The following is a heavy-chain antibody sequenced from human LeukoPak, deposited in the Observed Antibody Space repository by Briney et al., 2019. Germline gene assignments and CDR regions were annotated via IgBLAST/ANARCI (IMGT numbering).Heavy chain of an antibody. CDR2: ISTYSTI. CDR1: GFTFSSYA. Sequence: GGSLRLSCAASGFTFSSYAMSWVRQAPGKGLEWVSYISTYSTIYYADSVKGRFTISRDNAKNSLYLQMNSLRAEDTAVYYCARDLRRITSTGGYVWGQGTLVTVSS. CDR3: ARDLRRITSTGGYV. V-gene: IGHV3-48*01. D-gene: IGHD3-10*01. J-gene: IGHJ4*02.